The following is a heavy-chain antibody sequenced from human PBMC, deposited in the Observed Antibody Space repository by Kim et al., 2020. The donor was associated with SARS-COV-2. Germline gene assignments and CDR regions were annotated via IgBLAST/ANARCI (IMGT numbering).Heavy chain of an antibody. CDR1: GFTFGDYA. CDR2: IRSKAYGGTT. D-gene: IGHD3-3*01. J-gene: IGHJ4*02. V-gene: IGHV3-49*04. Sequence: GGSLRLSCTASGFTFGDYAMSWVRQAPGKGLEWVGFIRSKAYGGTTEYAASVKGRFTISRDDSKSIAYLQMNSLKTEDTAVYYCTRGFRGAEGVLRFLERYDYWGQGTLVTVSS. CDR3: TRGFRGAEGVLRFLERYDY.